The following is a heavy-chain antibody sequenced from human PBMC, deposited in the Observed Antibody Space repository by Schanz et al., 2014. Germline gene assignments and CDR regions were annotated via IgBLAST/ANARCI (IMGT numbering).Heavy chain of an antibody. J-gene: IGHJ4*02. Sequence: EVQLVESGGGLVQPGGSLRLSCAASGFIFSNSWMSWVRQAPGKGLEWVANIKQDGSEKYYVDSVKGRFTISRDNSKDTLYLQMSGLTPEDTAVYYCVRDLGGDQTDYWGQGTLVTVSS. D-gene: IGHD4-17*01. CDR2: IKQDGSEK. CDR3: VRDLGGDQTDY. V-gene: IGHV3-7*01. CDR1: GFIFSNSW.